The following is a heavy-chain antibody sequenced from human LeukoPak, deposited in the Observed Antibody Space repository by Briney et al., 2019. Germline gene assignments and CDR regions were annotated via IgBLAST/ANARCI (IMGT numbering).Heavy chain of an antibody. CDR1: GYIFTDYY. V-gene: IGHV1-2*02. Sequence: ASVKVSCRASGYIFTDYYIHWVRQAPGQGLEWMGWINPHSGGTNYARLFHGRVTMTRDTSITTAYMELSRLRSDDTAMYYCAKTDNKYDSRLLFNWGQGTQILVSS. CDR3: AKTDNKYDSRLLFN. J-gene: IGHJ1*01. CDR2: INPHSGGT. D-gene: IGHD3-22*01.